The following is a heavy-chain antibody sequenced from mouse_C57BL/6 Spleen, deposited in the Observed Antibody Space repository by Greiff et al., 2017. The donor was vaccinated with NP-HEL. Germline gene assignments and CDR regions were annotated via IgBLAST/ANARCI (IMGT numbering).Heavy chain of an antibody. Sequence: EVQRVESGEGLVKPGGSLKLSCAASGFTFSSYAMSWVRQTPEKRLEWVAYISSGGDYIYYADTVKGRFTISRDNARNTLYLQMSSLKSEDTAMYYCTRELGQEYFDYWGQGTTLTVSS. J-gene: IGHJ2*01. V-gene: IGHV5-9-1*02. CDR1: GFTFSSYA. CDR3: TRELGQEYFDY. CDR2: ISSGGDYI. D-gene: IGHD4-1*01.